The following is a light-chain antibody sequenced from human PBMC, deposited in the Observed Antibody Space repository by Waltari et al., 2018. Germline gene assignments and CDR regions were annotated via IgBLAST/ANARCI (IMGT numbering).Light chain of an antibody. J-gene: IGKJ1*01. CDR2: GAS. CDR3: QQYSRSPTWT. V-gene: IGKV3-20*01. CDR1: QSVTSNY. Sequence: EIVLTQSPGTLSMSPGERATLFCRDSQSVTSNYLAWYQQKPGQAPSLLIYGASTRATGIPDRFSGSGSGTDFTLTINRVEPEDFAVYYCQQYSRSPTWTFGQGTKVEIK.